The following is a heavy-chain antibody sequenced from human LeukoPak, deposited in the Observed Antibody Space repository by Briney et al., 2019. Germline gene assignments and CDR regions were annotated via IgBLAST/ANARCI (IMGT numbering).Heavy chain of an antibody. D-gene: IGHD6-19*01. CDR2: ISYDGSNK. J-gene: IGHJ4*02. V-gene: IGHV3-30-3*01. CDR1: GFTFSSYA. CDR3: ARDQYSSGWYGHFDY. Sequence: GRSLRLSCAASGFTFSSYAMHWVRQAPGKGLEWVAVISYDGSNKYYADSVKGRFTISRDNSKNTLYLQMNSLRAEDTAVYYCARDQYSSGWYGHFDYWGQGTLVTVSS.